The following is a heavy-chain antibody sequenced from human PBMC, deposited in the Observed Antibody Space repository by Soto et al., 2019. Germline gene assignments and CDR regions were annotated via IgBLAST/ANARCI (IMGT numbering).Heavy chain of an antibody. CDR1: GSTFTTAW. V-gene: IGHV3-15*01. CDR3: APDDGVSAYPLFWS. Sequence: GGTPGLSCAASGSTFTTAWMGWVRQAPGKGLGWVARLKSKSAGGTSDYAAPVKGRFSXXXXXXKXTXYXXMXSLRTEDTAVYHCAPDDGVSAYPLFWSGG. J-gene: IGHJ5*01. D-gene: IGHD3-3*01. CDR2: LKSKSAGGTS.